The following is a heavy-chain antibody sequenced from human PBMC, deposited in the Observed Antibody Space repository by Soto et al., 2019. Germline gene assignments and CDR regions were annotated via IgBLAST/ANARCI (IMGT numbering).Heavy chain of an antibody. V-gene: IGHV2-5*02. CDR2: IYWDDDK. J-gene: IGHJ6*02. D-gene: IGHD2-21*02. CDR1: GFSLSTSGVG. Sequence: QITLRESGPTLVKPTQTLTLTCTFSGFSLSTSGVGVGWIRQPPGKALEWLALIYWDDDKRYSPSRRSRLTISKDTSKNQVVLTMTNIDPVDTATYYCIQSRCGGDCLQSYASHYYYGMDVWGQGTTVTVSS. CDR3: IQSRCGGDCLQSYASHYYYGMDV.